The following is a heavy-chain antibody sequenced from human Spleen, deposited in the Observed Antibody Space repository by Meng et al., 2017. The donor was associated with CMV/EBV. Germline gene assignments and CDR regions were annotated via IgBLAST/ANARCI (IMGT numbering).Heavy chain of an antibody. J-gene: IGHJ5*02. CDR3: ARGPSITGTLDP. Sequence: VSLQQSGAGMLKPSVTLSLTLAVYGGSFSGYDWSWIRQPPGKGLEWIGEINHSGSTNYNPSLKSRVTISVDTSKNQFSLKLSSVTAADTAVYYCARGPSITGTLDPWGQGTLVTVSS. CDR2: INHSGST. V-gene: IGHV4-34*01. D-gene: IGHD1-7*01. CDR1: GGSFSGYD.